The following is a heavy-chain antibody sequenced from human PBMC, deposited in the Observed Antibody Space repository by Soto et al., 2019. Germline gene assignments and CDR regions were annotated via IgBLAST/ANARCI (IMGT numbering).Heavy chain of an antibody. CDR3: ARSPYYYDSSGYYRYYFDY. CDR2: IWYDGSNK. V-gene: IGHV3-33*01. CDR1: GFTFSSYG. Sequence: QVQLVESGGGVVQPGRSLRLSCAASGFTFSSYGMHWVRQAPGKGLEWVAVIWYDGSNKYYADSVKGRFTISRDNSKNTLYLQMNSLRAEDTAVYYCARSPYYYDSSGYYRYYFDYWGQETLVTVSS. D-gene: IGHD3-22*01. J-gene: IGHJ4*02.